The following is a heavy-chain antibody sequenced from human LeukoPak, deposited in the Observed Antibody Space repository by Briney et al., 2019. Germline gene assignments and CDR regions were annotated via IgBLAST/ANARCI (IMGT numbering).Heavy chain of an antibody. J-gene: IGHJ4*02. Sequence: GRSLRLSCAASGFTFSSYAMHWVRQAPGKGLEWVAVISYDGSNKYYADSVKGRFTISRDNSKNTLYLQMNSLRAEDTAVHYCARSQQEPYGSGSYYSYWGQGTLVTVSS. CDR2: ISYDGSNK. CDR1: GFTFSSYA. CDR3: ARSQQEPYGSGSYYSY. V-gene: IGHV3-30*04. D-gene: IGHD3-10*01.